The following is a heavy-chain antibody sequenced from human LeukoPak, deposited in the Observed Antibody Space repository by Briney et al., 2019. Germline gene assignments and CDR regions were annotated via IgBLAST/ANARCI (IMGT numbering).Heavy chain of an antibody. CDR3: ARTAVMYYYDSSGYWFDY. Sequence: SETLSLTCTVAGGSISSYYWSWIRQPPGKGLEWSGYIYYSGSTNYNPSLKSRVTISVDTSRNQFSLKLSSVTAADTAVYYCARTAVMYYYDSSGYWFDYWGQGTLVTVSS. CDR2: IYYSGST. D-gene: IGHD3-22*01. V-gene: IGHV4-59*01. J-gene: IGHJ4*02. CDR1: GGSISSYY.